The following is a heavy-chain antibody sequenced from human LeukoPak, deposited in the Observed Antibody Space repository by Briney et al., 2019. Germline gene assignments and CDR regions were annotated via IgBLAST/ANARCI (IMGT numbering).Heavy chain of an antibody. CDR3: AGHHPRNTVDF. V-gene: IGHV4-39*01. CDR1: GGSISSSSYY. J-gene: IGHJ4*02. CDR2: IYYSGST. Sequence: SETLSLTCTVSGGSISSSSYYWGWIRQPPGKGLEWIGSIYYSGSTYYNPSLKSRVTISVDTSKNQFSLKLSSVTAADTAVYYCAGHHPRNTVDFWGQETLVTVSS. D-gene: IGHD2/OR15-2a*01.